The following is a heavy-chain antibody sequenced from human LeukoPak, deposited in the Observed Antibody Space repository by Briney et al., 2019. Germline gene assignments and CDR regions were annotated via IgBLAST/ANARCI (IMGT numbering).Heavy chain of an antibody. CDR3: ARRTVAALDY. D-gene: IGHD2-15*01. CDR1: GGSISSYY. J-gene: IGHJ4*02. Sequence: SETLSLTCTVSGGSISSYYWSWIRQPPGKGLEWIGYIYYSGSTNYNPSLKSRVTISVDTSKNQFSLKLSSVTAADTAVYYCARRTVAALDYWGQGTLVTVSS. CDR2: IYYSGST. V-gene: IGHV4-59*01.